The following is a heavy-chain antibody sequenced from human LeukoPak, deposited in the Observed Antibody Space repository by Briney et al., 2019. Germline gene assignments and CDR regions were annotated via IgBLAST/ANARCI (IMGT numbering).Heavy chain of an antibody. D-gene: IGHD6-13*01. CDR2: IRSKAYGGTT. Sequence: PGGSLRLSCAASGFTFSSYWMSWVRQAPGKGLEWVGFIRSKAYGGTTEYAASVKGRFTISRDDSKSIAYLQMNSLKTEDTAVYYCTRDYAAAGYYFDYWGQGTLVTVSS. CDR1: GFTFSSYW. CDR3: TRDYAAAGYYFDY. J-gene: IGHJ4*02. V-gene: IGHV3-49*04.